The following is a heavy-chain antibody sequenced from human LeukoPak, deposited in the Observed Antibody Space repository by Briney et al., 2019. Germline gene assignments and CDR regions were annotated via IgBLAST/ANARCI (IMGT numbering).Heavy chain of an antibody. J-gene: IGHJ1*01. CDR1: GASISTYY. Sequence: SETLSLTCTVSGASISTYYWSWIRQPPGKGLEWIGYLYYSGSTTYSPSLKSRVTMSVDTSKSQFSLKLNSVTAADTAIYYCARVRGTFETDWGQGSLVTVS. V-gene: IGHV4-59*01. CDR2: LYYSGST. D-gene: IGHD2/OR15-2a*01. CDR3: ARVRGTFETD.